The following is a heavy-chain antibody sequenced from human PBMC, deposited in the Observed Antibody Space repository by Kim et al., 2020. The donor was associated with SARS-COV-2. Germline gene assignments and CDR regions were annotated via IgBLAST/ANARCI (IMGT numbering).Heavy chain of an antibody. CDR2: GNGNT. D-gene: IGHD2-15*01. CDR3: LGGYYFDY. J-gene: IGHJ4*02. V-gene: IGHV1-3*01. Sequence: GNGNTIYSQKFQGRVTLSTDTYASTAYMELSSLRSEDSAVYFCLGGYYFDYWGQGTLVTVSS.